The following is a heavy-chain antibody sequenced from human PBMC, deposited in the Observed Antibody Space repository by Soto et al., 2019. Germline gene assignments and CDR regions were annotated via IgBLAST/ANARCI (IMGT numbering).Heavy chain of an antibody. CDR3: ASSGIVVVPAAMLADYYYYGMDV. J-gene: IGHJ6*02. CDR2: IIPILGIA. D-gene: IGHD2-2*01. Sequence: QVQLVQSGAEVKKPGSSVKVSCKASGGTFSSYTISWVRQAPGQGLEWMGRIIPILGIANYAQKFQGRVTITADKSTSTAYMELSSLRSEDTAVYYCASSGIVVVPAAMLADYYYYGMDVWGQGTTVTVSS. CDR1: GGTFSSYT. V-gene: IGHV1-69*02.